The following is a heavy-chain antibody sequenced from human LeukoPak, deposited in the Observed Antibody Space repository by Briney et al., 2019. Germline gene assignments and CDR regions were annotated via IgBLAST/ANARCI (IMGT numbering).Heavy chain of an antibody. CDR2: INSDGSST. V-gene: IGHV3-74*01. CDR3: ARGTLGYCSGGSCPTYYYYYYMDV. J-gene: IGHJ6*03. Sequence: PGGSLRLSCAASGFTFSSYWMHWVRQAPGKGLVWVSRINSDGSSTSYADFVKGRFTISRDNAKNTLYLQMNSLRAEDTAVYYCARGTLGYCSGGSCPTYYYYYYMDVWGKGTTVTVSS. D-gene: IGHD2-15*01. CDR1: GFTFSSYW.